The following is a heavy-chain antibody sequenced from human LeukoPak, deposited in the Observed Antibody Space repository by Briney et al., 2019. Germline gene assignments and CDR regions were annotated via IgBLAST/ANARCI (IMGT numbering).Heavy chain of an antibody. CDR1: GGTFSSYA. CDR2: ISAYNGNT. CDR3: ARDYYGGFDP. J-gene: IGHJ5*02. V-gene: IGHV1-18*03. Sequence: ASVKVSCKASGGTFSSYAISWVRQAPGQGLEWMGWISAYNGNTNYAQKLQGRVTITRDTSASTAYMELSSLRSEDMAVYYCARDYYGGFDPWGQGTLVTVSS. D-gene: IGHD3-22*01.